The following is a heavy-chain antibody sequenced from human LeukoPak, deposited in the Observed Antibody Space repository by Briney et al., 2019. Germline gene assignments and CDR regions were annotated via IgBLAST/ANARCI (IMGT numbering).Heavy chain of an antibody. CDR2: INAGNGNT. D-gene: IGHD6-19*01. Sequence: ASVKVSCKASGYTFTSYAMHWVRQAPGQRLEGMGWINAGNGNTKYSQKFQGRVTITRDTSASTAYMELSSLRSEDTAVYYCARFVAGGKYFDYWGQGTLVTVSS. CDR3: ARFVAGGKYFDY. J-gene: IGHJ4*02. V-gene: IGHV1-3*01. CDR1: GYTFTSYA.